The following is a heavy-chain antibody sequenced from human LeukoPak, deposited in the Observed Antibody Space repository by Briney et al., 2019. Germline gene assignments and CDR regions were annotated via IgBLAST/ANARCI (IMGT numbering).Heavy chain of an antibody. CDR2: ISHDGSNK. D-gene: IGHD1-1*01. CDR1: GFTVSSNY. Sequence: GGSLRLSCAASGFTVSSNYMSWVRQAPGKGLEWVAAISHDGSNKYSADSVKGRFTISRDNSKNTLYLQMNSLRAEDTAVYYCAKHTTGTSHFDYWGQGTLVTVSS. J-gene: IGHJ4*02. CDR3: AKHTTGTSHFDY. V-gene: IGHV3-30*18.